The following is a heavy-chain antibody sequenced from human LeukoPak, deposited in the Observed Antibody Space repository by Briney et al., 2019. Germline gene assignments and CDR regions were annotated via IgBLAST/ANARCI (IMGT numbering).Heavy chain of an antibody. V-gene: IGHV3-30*02. J-gene: IGHJ4*02. Sequence: GGSLRLSCAASGFTFSSYGMHWVRQAPGKGLEWVAFIRYDGSNKYYADSVKGRFTISRDNSKNTLYLQMNSLRAEDTAVYYCASIVVVAAGAKNDYWGQGTLVTVSS. CDR1: GFTFSSYG. CDR3: ASIVVVAAGAKNDY. CDR2: IRYDGSNK. D-gene: IGHD2-15*01.